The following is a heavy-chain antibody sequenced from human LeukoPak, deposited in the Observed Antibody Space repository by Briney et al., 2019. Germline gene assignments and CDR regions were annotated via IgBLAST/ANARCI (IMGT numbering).Heavy chain of an antibody. Sequence: GGSLRLSCAASGFTFSSYAMSWVRQAPGKGLEWVSAISSSGANTYYADSVKGRFTISRDNSKNTLYLQMNSLRAEDTAVYYCARASTEAYSGYDYFDYWGQGTLVTVSS. CDR2: ISSSGANT. V-gene: IGHV3-23*01. CDR3: ARASTEAYSGYDYFDY. D-gene: IGHD5-12*01. CDR1: GFTFSSYA. J-gene: IGHJ4*02.